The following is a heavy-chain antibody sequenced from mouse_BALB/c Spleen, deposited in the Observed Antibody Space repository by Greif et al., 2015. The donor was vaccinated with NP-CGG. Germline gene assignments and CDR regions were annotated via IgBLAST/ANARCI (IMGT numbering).Heavy chain of an antibody. D-gene: IGHD1-1*01. Sequence: ESGPGLVKPSQSLSLTCSVTGYSITSGYYWNWIRQFPGNKLEWMGYISYDGSNNYNPSLKNRISITRDTSKNQFFLKLNSVTTEDTATYYCAREGNGSSYVWFAYWGQGTLVTVSA. CDR2: ISYDGSN. CDR3: AREGNGSSYVWFAY. CDR1: GYSITSGYY. V-gene: IGHV3-6*02. J-gene: IGHJ3*01.